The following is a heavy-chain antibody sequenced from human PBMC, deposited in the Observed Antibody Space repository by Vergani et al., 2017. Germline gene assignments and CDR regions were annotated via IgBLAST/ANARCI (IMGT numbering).Heavy chain of an antibody. Sequence: QLQLQESGPGLVKPSETLSLTCTVSGGSISSYYWSWIRQPPGKGLEWIGYIYYSGSTNYNPSLKSRVTISVDTSKNQFSLKLSSVTAADTAVYYCARGGEWELLANYFDYWGQGTLVTVSS. D-gene: IGHD1-26*01. CDR1: GGSISSYY. CDR3: ARGGEWELLANYFDY. V-gene: IGHV4-59*01. CDR2: IYYSGST. J-gene: IGHJ4*02.